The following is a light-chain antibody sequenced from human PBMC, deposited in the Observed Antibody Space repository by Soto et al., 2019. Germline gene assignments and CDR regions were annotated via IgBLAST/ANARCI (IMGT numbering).Light chain of an antibody. V-gene: IGKV3-20*01. CDR2: GAS. Sequence: EIVLTQSPGTLSLSPGERATLSCRASQSVNSSYLAWYQQKPGQAPRLLIYGASSRATGIPDRFSGSGSGTDFTLTIIRLEHEDFAVYYCQQYGSSRFTFGQGTRLEIK. CDR3: QQYGSSRFT. CDR1: QSVNSSY. J-gene: IGKJ5*01.